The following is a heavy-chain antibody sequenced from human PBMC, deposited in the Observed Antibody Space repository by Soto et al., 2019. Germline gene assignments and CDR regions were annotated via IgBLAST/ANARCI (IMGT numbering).Heavy chain of an antibody. J-gene: IGHJ5*02. V-gene: IGHV4-61*01. CDR3: ARAKWIQLWLRGNWFDP. D-gene: IGHD5-18*01. Sequence: SETLSLTCTVSGGSVSSGSYYWSWIRQPPGKGLEWIGYIYYSGSTNYNSSLKSRVTISVDTSKNQFSLKLSSVTAADTAVYYCARAKWIQLWLRGNWFDPWGQGTLVTVSS. CDR1: GGSVSSGSYY. CDR2: IYYSGST.